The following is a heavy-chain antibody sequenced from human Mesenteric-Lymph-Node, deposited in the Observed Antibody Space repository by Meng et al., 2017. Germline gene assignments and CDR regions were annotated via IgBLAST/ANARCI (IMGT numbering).Heavy chain of an antibody. CDR2: INHNGIT. Sequence: QVPLPPWGGVLLKPSETLSLPCAVYGGSFSDGYWTWIRQPPGKGLEWIGEINHNGITNYSPSLKSRVTISVDTSKNQFSLNLRYVTAADTAVYYCARGDQLFDFWGQGMLVTVSS. J-gene: IGHJ4*02. V-gene: IGHV4-34*01. CDR3: ARGDQLFDF. CDR1: GGSFSDGY. D-gene: IGHD1-1*01.